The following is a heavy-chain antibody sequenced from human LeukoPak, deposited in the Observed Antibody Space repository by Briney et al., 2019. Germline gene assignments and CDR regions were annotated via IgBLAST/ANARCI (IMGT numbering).Heavy chain of an antibody. CDR3: AKGGGGVLAS. J-gene: IGHJ4*02. D-gene: IGHD3-16*01. V-gene: IGHV3-30*02. CDR1: GFTFSDYS. CDR2: IRYDGNNK. Sequence: GGSLRLSCAASGFTFSDYSMHWVRQAPGKGLNWVAFIRYDGNNKYYADSVKGRFTISRDNSKNTLFLQMNSLKADDTAVYYCAKGGGGVLASWGQGTLVTVSS.